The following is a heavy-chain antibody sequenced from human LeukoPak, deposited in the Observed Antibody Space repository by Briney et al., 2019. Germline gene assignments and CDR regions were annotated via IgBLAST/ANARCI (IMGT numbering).Heavy chain of an antibody. Sequence: DPGGSLRLSCAASGFTFSSYAMHWVRQAPGKGLEWVAVISYDGSNKYYADSVKGRFTISRDNSKNTLYLQMNSLRAEDTAVYYCARELVNSGNDYWGQGTLVTVSS. V-gene: IGHV3-30*01. CDR3: ARELVNSGNDY. J-gene: IGHJ4*02. CDR2: ISYDGSNK. CDR1: GFTFSSYA. D-gene: IGHD4-23*01.